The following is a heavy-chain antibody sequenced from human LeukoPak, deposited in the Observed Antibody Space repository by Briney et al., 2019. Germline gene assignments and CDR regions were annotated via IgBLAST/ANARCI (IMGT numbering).Heavy chain of an antibody. CDR1: GFTFSSYA. V-gene: IGHV3-30-3*01. D-gene: IGHD3-22*01. CDR3: ARDGYYYDSSGYPGSIDY. CDR2: ISYDGSNK. Sequence: GGSLRLSCAASGFTFSSYAMHWARQAPGKGLEWVAVISYDGSNKYYADSVKGRFTISRDNSKNTLYLQMNSLRAEDTAVYYCARDGYYYDSSGYPGSIDYWGQGTLVTVSS. J-gene: IGHJ4*02.